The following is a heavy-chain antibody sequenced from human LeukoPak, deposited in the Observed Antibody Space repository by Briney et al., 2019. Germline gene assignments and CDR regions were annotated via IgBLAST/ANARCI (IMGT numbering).Heavy chain of an antibody. CDR3: ARGTYSSSSGLDTHFDY. D-gene: IGHD6-6*01. CDR2: INPSGGST. J-gene: IGHJ4*02. Sequence: GASVKVSCKASGYTLTNYYMHLVRQAPGQGLEWMGIINPSGGSTSYAQKFQGRVTMTRDTSTSTVYMELSSLRSEDTAVYYCARGTYSSSSGLDTHFDYWGQGTLVTVSS. V-gene: IGHV1-46*01. CDR1: GYTLTNYY.